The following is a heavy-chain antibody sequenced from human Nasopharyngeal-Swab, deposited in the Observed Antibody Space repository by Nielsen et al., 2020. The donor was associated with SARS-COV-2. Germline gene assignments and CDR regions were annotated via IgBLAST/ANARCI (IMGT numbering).Heavy chain of an antibody. CDR2: ISSSSYI. V-gene: IGHV3-21*01. D-gene: IGHD3-10*01. J-gene: IGHJ6*03. Sequence: GGSLRLSCAASGFTFSSYSMNWVRQAPGKGLEWVSSISSSSYIYYADSVKGRFTISRDNAKNSLYLQMNSLRAEDTAVYYCARIRNQYGSGSYYYMDVWGKGTTVTVSS. CDR3: ARIRNQYGSGSYYYMDV. CDR1: GFTFSSYS.